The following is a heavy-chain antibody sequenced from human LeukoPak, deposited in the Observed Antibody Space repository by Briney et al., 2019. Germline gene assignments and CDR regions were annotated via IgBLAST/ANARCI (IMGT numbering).Heavy chain of an antibody. CDR1: GFTSDDYA. Sequence: GRSLRLSCAASGFTSDDYAMHWVRQAPGRGLEWVSGISWNSGSIGYADSVKGRFTISRDDAKNSLCLQMNSLRAEDTAFYYCTKGRGGGTAYCFDYWGQGILVTVSP. D-gene: IGHD1-26*01. J-gene: IGHJ4*02. CDR2: ISWNSGSI. V-gene: IGHV3-9*02. CDR3: TKGRGGGTAYCFDY.